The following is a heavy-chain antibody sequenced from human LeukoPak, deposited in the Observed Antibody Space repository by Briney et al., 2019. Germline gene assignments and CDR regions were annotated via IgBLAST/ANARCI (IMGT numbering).Heavy chain of an antibody. CDR3: ARERTSCTNGVCRTPRWFDP. CDR2: IYISGTT. V-gene: IGHV4-4*07. CDR1: GGSISTYY. Sequence: SETLSLTCTGSGGSISTYYCTWIRQPAGKGLEWIGHIYISGTTNYSPSLKSRVTMSVDTSKNQFSLKLSSVTAADTAVYYCARERTSCTNGVCRTPRWFDPWGQGILVTVSS. D-gene: IGHD2-8*01. J-gene: IGHJ5*02.